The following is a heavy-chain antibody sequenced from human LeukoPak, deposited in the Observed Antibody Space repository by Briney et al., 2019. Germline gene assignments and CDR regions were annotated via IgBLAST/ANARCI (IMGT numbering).Heavy chain of an antibody. D-gene: IGHD2-8*01. J-gene: IGHJ6*03. Sequence: GASVKVSCKASGYTFTGYYMHWVRQAPGQGLEWMGWINPNSGGTNYAQKFQGRVTMTRDTSISTAYMELSRLRSDDTAVYYCASIRFGYMLCDYMDVWGKGTTVTVSS. V-gene: IGHV1-2*02. CDR1: GYTFTGYY. CDR2: INPNSGGT. CDR3: ASIRFGYMLCDYMDV.